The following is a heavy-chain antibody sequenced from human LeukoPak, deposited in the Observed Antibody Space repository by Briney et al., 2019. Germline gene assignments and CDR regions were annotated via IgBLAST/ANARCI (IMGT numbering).Heavy chain of an antibody. CDR1: GGSISSSNW. V-gene: IGHV4-4*02. CDR2: IYHSGST. CDR3: ARAVAGTSYYFDY. D-gene: IGHD6-19*01. Sequence: SGTLFLTCAVSGGSISSSNWWSWVRQPPGKGLEWIGEIYHSGSTNYNPSHKSRVTISVDKSKNQFSLKLSSVTAADTAVYYCARAVAGTSYYFDYWGQGTLVTVSS. J-gene: IGHJ4*02.